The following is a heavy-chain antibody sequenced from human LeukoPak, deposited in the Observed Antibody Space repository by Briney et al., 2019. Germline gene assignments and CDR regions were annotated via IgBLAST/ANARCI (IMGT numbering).Heavy chain of an antibody. CDR2: NKKGGGRT. V-gene: IGHV3-23*01. CDR1: GLTFRDYA. CDR3: AKEYYGCFDY. D-gene: IGHD3-10*01. Sequence: GGSLRLSCTVSGLTFRDYAMIGARLAPGRGREGISTNKKGGGRTNYRPNYADSVKGRLTISRDDSMNTVFLQMNSLRAEDTAVYYCAKEYYGCFDYWGQGALVTVSS. J-gene: IGHJ4*02.